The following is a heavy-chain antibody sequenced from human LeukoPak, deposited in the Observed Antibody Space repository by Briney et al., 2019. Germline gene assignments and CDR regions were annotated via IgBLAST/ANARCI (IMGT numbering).Heavy chain of an antibody. CDR1: GYSFTSYD. V-gene: IGHV1-8*01. D-gene: IGHD7-27*01. CDR3: ARGPPNWGFDS. J-gene: IGHJ4*02. CDR2: MSPASGNT. Sequence: ASVKVSCKASGYSFTSYDLNWVRRATGQGLEWMGWMSPASGNTGYAQEFQGRVTMTRDTSVSTAYMELNSLRSEDTAVYYCARGPPNWGFDSWGQGTLVTVSS.